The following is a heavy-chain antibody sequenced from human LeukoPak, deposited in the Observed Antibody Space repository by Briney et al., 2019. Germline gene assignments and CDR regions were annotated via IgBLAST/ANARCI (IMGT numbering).Heavy chain of an antibody. D-gene: IGHD4-11*01. J-gene: IGHJ4*02. V-gene: IGHV3-30-3*01. CDR2: ISYDGSNK. CDR1: GLTFSSYA. Sequence: PGGSLRLSCAASGLTFSSYAMHWVRQAPGKGLEWVAVISYDGSNKYYADSVKGRFTISRDNSKNTLYLQMNSLRAEDTAVYYCAREREKGLGLTTDYWGQGTLVTVSS. CDR3: AREREKGLGLTTDY.